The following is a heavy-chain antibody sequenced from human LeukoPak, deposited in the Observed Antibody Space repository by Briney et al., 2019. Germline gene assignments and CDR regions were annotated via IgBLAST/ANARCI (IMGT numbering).Heavy chain of an antibody. CDR1: GFTFGSYS. D-gene: IGHD6-13*01. J-gene: IGHJ4*02. CDR2: ISSSSSYI. CDR3: ASGSWSPMGDY. V-gene: IGHV3-21*01. Sequence: TGGSLRLSCAASGFTFGSYSMNWVRQAPGKGLEWVSSISSSSSYIYYADSVKGRFTISRDNAKNSLYLQMNSLRAEDTAVYYRASGSWSPMGDYWGQGTLVTVSS.